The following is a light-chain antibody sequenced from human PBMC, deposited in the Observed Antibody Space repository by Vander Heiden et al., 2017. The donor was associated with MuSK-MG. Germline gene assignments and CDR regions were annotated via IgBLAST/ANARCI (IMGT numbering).Light chain of an antibody. J-gene: IGKJ5*01. Sequence: DIQLTQSPSFLSASVGDRVTITCRASQGISSSLAWYQEKPGKAPKLLIYAASTLQSGVPSRFSGSESGTEFTLTISSLQPEDFATYYCQQLNTYPITFGQGTRLEIK. CDR3: QQLNTYPIT. CDR1: QGISSS. CDR2: AAS. V-gene: IGKV1-9*01.